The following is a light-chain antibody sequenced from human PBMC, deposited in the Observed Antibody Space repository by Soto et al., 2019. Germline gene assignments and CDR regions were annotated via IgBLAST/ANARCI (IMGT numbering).Light chain of an antibody. CDR3: QQYGSSPWT. J-gene: IGKJ1*01. Sequence: EIVLTQSPGTLSLSPGESATLSCRASQSVSSSYLAWYQQKPGQAPRLLIYGASSRATGIPDRFSGSGSGTDFTLTISILEPEDFAVYYCQQYGSSPWTFGQGTKVDIK. V-gene: IGKV3-20*01. CDR2: GAS. CDR1: QSVSSSY.